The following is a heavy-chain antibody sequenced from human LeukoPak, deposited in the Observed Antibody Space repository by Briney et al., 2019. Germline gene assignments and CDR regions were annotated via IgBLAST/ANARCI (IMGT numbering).Heavy chain of an antibody. Sequence: GGSLTLSXAVSGFTSGNAWMSWVRQAPGKGLEWIGRIKSKTDGGTRDYAAPVKGRFTISRDDSKNTLYLQMNSLKTEDTAVYYCTTFDYAAFLIWGQGTMVTVSS. CDR3: TTFDYAAFLI. CDR2: IKSKTDGGTR. J-gene: IGHJ3*02. V-gene: IGHV3-15*01. CDR1: GFTSGNAW. D-gene: IGHD4/OR15-4a*01.